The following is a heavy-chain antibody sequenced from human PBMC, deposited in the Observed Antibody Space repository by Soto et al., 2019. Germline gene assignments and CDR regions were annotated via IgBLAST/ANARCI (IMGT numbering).Heavy chain of an antibody. V-gene: IGHV1-2*02. D-gene: IGHD6-19*01. CDR3: ASSALPSIAVADYYYGMDV. CDR2: INPNSGGT. J-gene: IGHJ6*02. CDR1: RYSFTGYY. Sequence: ASGKGSCKDFRYSFTGYYMHWVRQAPGQGLEWMGWINPNSGGTNYAQKFQGRVAMTRDTSISTAYMELSRLRSDDTAVYYCASSALPSIAVADYYYGMDVWGQGTTVTVSS.